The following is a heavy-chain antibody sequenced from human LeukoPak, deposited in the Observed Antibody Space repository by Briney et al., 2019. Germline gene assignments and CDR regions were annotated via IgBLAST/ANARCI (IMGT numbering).Heavy chain of an antibody. D-gene: IGHD3-22*01. J-gene: IGHJ4*02. Sequence: SGESLKISCKGSGYSFTSYWIGWVRQMLGKGLEWLGIIYPGDSDTRYSPSFQGQVTISADKSISTAYLQWSSLKASDSAMFYCARLADSSGYYLDYWGQGTLVTVSS. CDR1: GYSFTSYW. V-gene: IGHV5-51*01. CDR3: ARLADSSGYYLDY. CDR2: IYPGDSDT.